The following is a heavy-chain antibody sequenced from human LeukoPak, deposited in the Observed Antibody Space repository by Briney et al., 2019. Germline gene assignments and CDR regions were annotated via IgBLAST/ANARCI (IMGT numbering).Heavy chain of an antibody. J-gene: IGHJ6*03. CDR3: ASYSSSSDYYYYYMDV. D-gene: IGHD6-6*01. CDR2: IYYSGST. Sequence: SETLSLTCTVSGGSISSSSYFWGWIRQPPGKGLEWNGSIYYSGSTYYNPSLKSRVTISVDTSKNQFSLKLSSVTAADTAAYYCASYSSSSDYYYYYMDVWGKGTTVTVSS. V-gene: IGHV4-39*07. CDR1: GGSISSSSYF.